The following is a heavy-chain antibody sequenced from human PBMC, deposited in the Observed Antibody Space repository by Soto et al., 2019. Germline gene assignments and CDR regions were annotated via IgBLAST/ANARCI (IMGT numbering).Heavy chain of an antibody. CDR3: ARDEVAAAGSDY. CDR1: GGTFSSYT. V-gene: IGHV1-69*08. D-gene: IGHD6-13*01. J-gene: IGHJ4*02. CDR2: IIPILGIA. Sequence: QVQLVQSGAEVKKPGSSVKVSCKASGGTFSSYTISWVRQAPGQGLEWMGRIIPILGIANYAQKFQGRVTITADKSTSTAYMELCSLRSEDTAVYYCARDEVAAAGSDYWGQGTLVTVSS.